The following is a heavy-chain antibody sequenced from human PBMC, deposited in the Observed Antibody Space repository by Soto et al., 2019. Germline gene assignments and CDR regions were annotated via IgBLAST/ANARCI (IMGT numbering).Heavy chain of an antibody. J-gene: IGHJ4*01. CDR1: GDSVSSNSAG. Sequence: SQTLSLTCAITGDSVSSNSAGWSWVRQSPSRGLEWLGRTYYRSKWYYEYAVSGRGRMTINPDTSKNQYSLQLNSVTPEDTAVYFCARGEQYSGRIFDYWGQGTLVTVSS. CDR2: TYYRSKWYY. CDR3: ARGEQYSGRIFDY. V-gene: IGHV6-1*01. D-gene: IGHD1-26*01.